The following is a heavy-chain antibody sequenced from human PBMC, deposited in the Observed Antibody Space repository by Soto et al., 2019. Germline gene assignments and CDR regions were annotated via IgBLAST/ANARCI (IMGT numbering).Heavy chain of an antibody. CDR3: ARAWLATMYYYHYGMDV. J-gene: IGHJ6*01. V-gene: IGHV1-69*01. D-gene: IGHD6-19*01. CDR2: VCPFLNTP. Sequence: QVQLVQSGAEVKKPGSSVKVSCKASGGTLSSHVISWVRQAPGQGLEWMGGVCPFLNTPNYAQRFQGRVIFSVDESTTTAYMELSSLRSDDTAVYYCARAWLATMYYYHYGMDVWGQGTTVTDSP. CDR1: GGTLSSHV.